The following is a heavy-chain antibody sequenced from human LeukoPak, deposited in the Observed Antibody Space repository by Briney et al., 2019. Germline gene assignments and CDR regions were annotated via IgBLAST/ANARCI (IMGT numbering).Heavy chain of an antibody. Sequence: SETLSLTCTVSGGSISSSSYYWGWIRQPPGKGLGWIGSIYYSGSTYYNPSLKSRVTISVDTSKNQFSLKLSSVTAADTAVYYCATDLTQGYAFDIWGQGTMVTVSS. CDR3: ATDLTQGYAFDI. V-gene: IGHV4-39*01. D-gene: IGHD3-3*01. J-gene: IGHJ3*02. CDR2: IYYSGST. CDR1: GGSISSSSYY.